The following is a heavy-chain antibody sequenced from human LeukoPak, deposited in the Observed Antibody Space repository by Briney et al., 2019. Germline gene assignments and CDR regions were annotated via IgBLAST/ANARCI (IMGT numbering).Heavy chain of an antibody. V-gene: IGHV1-69*13. J-gene: IGHJ6*02. CDR2: IIPIFGTA. D-gene: IGHD1-26*01. Sequence: ASVKVSCKASGGTFISYAISWVRQAPGQGLEWMGGIIPIFGTANYAQKFQGRVTITADESTSTAYMELSSLRSEDTAVYYCARVVLGSGSYYTKGYYYYGMDVWGQGTTVTVSS. CDR3: ARVVLGSGSYYTKGYYYYGMDV. CDR1: GGTFISYA.